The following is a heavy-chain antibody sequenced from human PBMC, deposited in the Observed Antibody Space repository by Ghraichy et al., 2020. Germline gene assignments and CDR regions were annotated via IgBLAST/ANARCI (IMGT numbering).Heavy chain of an antibody. J-gene: IGHJ4*02. CDR2: ISASGGIT. D-gene: IGHD6-6*01. Sequence: GGSLRLSCAASGFTFSSYAMSWVRQAPGKGLEWVSGISASGGITYYADSVKGRFTISRDNSKNTLYLQVNSLRAEDTAVYYCAKALEEYSSSSRDGYFDHWGQGTLVTV. V-gene: IGHV3-23*01. CDR3: AKALEEYSSSSRDGYFDH. CDR1: GFTFSSYA.